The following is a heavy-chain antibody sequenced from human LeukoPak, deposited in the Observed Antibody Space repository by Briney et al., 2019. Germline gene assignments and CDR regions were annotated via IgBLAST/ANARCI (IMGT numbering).Heavy chain of an antibody. V-gene: IGHV6-1*01. CDR1: GDSVSGNTTA. CDR2: TYSRSRWHH. D-gene: IGHD3-10*01. J-gene: IGHJ5*02. CDR3: ARGISRFNWFDT. Sequence: PSQTLSLTCAISGDSVSGNTTAWNWIRQSPSRGLEWLGRTYSRSRWHHDYAVSVTSRISISADTSKNQFSLQLISVTPDDTAIYFCARGISRFNWFDTWGQGSLVTVSS.